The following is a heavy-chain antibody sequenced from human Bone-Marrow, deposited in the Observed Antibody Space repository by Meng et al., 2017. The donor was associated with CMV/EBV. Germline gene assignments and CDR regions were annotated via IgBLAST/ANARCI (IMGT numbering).Heavy chain of an antibody. CDR1: GGSISSYY. V-gene: IGHV4-59*01. CDR3: ARTGVDRLELRPTHLYYYYYGMDV. Sequence: SETLSLTCAVYGGSISSYYWSWIRQPPGKGLEWIGYIYYTGSTNYNPSLKSRVTISVDTSKNQFSLKLSSVTAADTAVYYCARTGVDRLELRPTHLYYYYYGMDVWGQGTTVTVSS. J-gene: IGHJ6*02. CDR2: IYYTGST. D-gene: IGHD1-7*01.